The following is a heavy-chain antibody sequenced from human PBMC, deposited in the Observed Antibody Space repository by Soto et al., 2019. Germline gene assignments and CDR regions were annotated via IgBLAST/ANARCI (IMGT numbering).Heavy chain of an antibody. CDR2: ISSTTNYI. J-gene: IGHJ4*02. Sequence: GGSLRLSCAASGFTFTRYSMNWVRQATGKGLEWVSSISSTTNYIYYGDSMKGRFTISRDNAKNSLYLEMNSLRAEDTAVFYCTRESEDLTSNFDYWGQGTLVTFSS. V-gene: IGHV3-21*06. CDR3: TRESEDLTSNFDY. CDR1: GFTFTRYS.